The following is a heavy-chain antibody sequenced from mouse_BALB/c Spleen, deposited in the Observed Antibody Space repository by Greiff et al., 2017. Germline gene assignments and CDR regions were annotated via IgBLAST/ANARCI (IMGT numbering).Heavy chain of an antibody. J-gene: IGHJ4*01. CDR1: GFSLTSYG. CDR3: ARVAGFYAMDY. CDR2: IWAGGST. D-gene: IGHD3-3*01. V-gene: IGHV2-9*02. Sequence: VKLVESGPGLVAPSQSLSITCTVSGFSLTSYGVHWVRQPPGKGLEWLGVIWAGGSTNYNSALMSRLSISKDNSKSQVFLKMNSLQTDDTAMYYCARVAGFYAMDYWGQGTSVTVSS.